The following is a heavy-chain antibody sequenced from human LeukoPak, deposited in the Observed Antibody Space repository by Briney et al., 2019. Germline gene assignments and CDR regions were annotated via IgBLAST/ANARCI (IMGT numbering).Heavy chain of an antibody. CDR2: IIPLFNIP. J-gene: IGHJ4*02. CDR1: GGSFSTYA. D-gene: IGHD3-22*01. V-gene: IGHV1-69*10. CDR3: ATYYDSSGVSLREFDY. Sequence: SVKVSCKSSGGSFSTYALLWVRQAPGQGLEWMGGIIPLFNIPNYARKFQGRLTITADQSTTTAYMELSSLKSEDTAVYYCATYYDSSGVSLREFDYWGQGTLVTVSS.